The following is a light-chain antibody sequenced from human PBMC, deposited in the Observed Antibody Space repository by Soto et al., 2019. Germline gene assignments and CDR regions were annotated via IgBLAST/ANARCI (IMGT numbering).Light chain of an antibody. CDR2: DAS. J-gene: IGKJ5*01. V-gene: IGKV3-11*01. Sequence: DIVLTQSPGTLSLSPGERATLSCRASQSVSSYLAWYQQKPGQAPRLLIYDASNRATGIPARFSGSGSGTDFTLTISSLEPEDFAVYYCQQRSNCLTFGQGTRLEIK. CDR3: QQRSNCLT. CDR1: QSVSSY.